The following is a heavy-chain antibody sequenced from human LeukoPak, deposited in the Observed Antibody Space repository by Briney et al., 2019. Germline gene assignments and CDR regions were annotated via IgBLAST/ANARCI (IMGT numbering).Heavy chain of an antibody. V-gene: IGHV3-30-3*01. CDR2: ISYDGNIK. CDR1: GFTFSNYA. Sequence: GGSLRLSCAGSGFTFSNYAMQWVGQAPGKGLEWVAVISYDGNIKYYEDSLKGRGTISRDNAKNSLSLQMNSLRAEDTAVYYCARTFMGATVFRDAFDIWGRGTMVTVSS. D-gene: IGHD1-26*01. J-gene: IGHJ3*02. CDR3: ARTFMGATVFRDAFDI.